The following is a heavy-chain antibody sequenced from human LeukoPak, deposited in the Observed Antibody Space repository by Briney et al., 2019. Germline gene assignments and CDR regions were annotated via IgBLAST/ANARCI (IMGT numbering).Heavy chain of an antibody. D-gene: IGHD3-9*01. Sequence: PGGSLRLSCAASGFTFSNAWMSWVRQAPGKGLEWVGRIKSKTDGETTDYAAPVKGRFTISTDDSKNTLYLQMNSLRTEDTAVYYCAKGGLRYFDWLHLDYWGQGTLVTVSS. CDR3: AKGGLRYFDWLHLDY. CDR1: GFTFSNAW. CDR2: IKSKTDGETT. J-gene: IGHJ4*02. V-gene: IGHV3-15*01.